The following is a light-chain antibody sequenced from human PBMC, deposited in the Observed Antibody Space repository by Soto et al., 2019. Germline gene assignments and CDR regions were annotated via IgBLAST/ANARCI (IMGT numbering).Light chain of an antibody. CDR1: QSVSSSY. J-gene: IGKJ5*01. V-gene: IGKV3D-20*01. CDR3: QHYHGWPIT. Sequence: DIILTQSPATLSLSPGERATLSCGASQSVSSSYVAWYQHRPGLAPRLLIHDASSRATGIPDRFSGTKSGTDFTLTISSLQSEVFAVYYCQHYHGWPITFGQGTRLEIK. CDR2: DAS.